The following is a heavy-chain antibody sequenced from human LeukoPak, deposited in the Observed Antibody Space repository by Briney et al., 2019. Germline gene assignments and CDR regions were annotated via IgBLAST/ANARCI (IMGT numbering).Heavy chain of an antibody. CDR3: ARDMDSSSHYFDY. J-gene: IGHJ4*02. CDR2: IWYDGSNS. CDR1: GFTFRSHG. D-gene: IGHD6-6*01. Sequence: GGSLRLSCAASGFTFRSHGMHWVRQAPGKGLQWVGVIWYDGSNSYYADSVKGRFTISRDNSKNTLYLQMNSLRAEDTAVYYCARDMDSSSHYFDYWGQGTLVTVSS. V-gene: IGHV3-33*01.